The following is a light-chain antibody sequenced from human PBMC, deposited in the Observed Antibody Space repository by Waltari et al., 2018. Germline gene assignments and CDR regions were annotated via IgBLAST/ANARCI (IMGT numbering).Light chain of an antibody. CDR2: DVT. J-gene: IGLJ1*01. V-gene: IGLV2-11*01. CDR1: RSDVGAYDY. Sequence: QSALTQPRSVSWSPGQSVTISCTGTRSDVGAYDYVSWYPQRPGKAPKLILYDVTERPPGVPDRFSGSKSDNKAPLTISGLRADDEADYYCCSYAGRYTNYVFGSGTKVTVL. CDR3: CSYAGRYTNYV.